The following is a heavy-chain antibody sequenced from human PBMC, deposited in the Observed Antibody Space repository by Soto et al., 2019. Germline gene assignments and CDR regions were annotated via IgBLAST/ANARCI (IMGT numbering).Heavy chain of an antibody. CDR1: GYTFTSYG. CDR2: ISAYNGNT. CDR3: ARSIVVVTALDH. Sequence: ASVKVSCKASGYTFTSYGISWVRQAPGQGLEWMGWISAYNGNTNYAQKLQGRVTITRDTSASTAYMELSSLRSEDTAVYYCARSIVVVTALDHWGQGTLVTVSS. D-gene: IGHD2-21*02. V-gene: IGHV1-18*01. J-gene: IGHJ4*02.